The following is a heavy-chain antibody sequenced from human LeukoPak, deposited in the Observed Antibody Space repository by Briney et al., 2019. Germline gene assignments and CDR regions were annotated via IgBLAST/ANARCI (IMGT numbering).Heavy chain of an antibody. CDR1: GWSISSNNW. CDR3: ARFKGDYPNWFDP. V-gene: IGHV4-4*02. CDR2: IYYSGST. J-gene: IGHJ5*02. Sequence: SGTLSLTCAVSGWSISSNNWWSWVRQPPGKGLEWIGYIYYSGSTNYNPSLKSRVTISVDTSKNQFSLKLSSVTAADTAVYYCARFKGDYPNWFDPWGQGTLVTVSS. D-gene: IGHD4-17*01.